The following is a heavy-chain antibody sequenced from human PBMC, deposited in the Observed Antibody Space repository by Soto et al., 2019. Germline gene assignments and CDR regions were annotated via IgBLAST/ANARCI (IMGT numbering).Heavy chain of an antibody. V-gene: IGHV3-23*01. CDR1: GFTFSSYA. CDR3: AKDPSGVVVPAAIAWFDP. CDR2: ISGSGGST. J-gene: IGHJ5*02. Sequence: PGGSLRLSCAASGFTFSSYAMSWVRQAPGKGLEWVSAISGSGGSTYYADSVKGRFTISRDNSKNTLYLQMNSLRAEDTAVYYCAKDPSGVVVPAAIAWFDPWGQGTLVTV. D-gene: IGHD2-2*01.